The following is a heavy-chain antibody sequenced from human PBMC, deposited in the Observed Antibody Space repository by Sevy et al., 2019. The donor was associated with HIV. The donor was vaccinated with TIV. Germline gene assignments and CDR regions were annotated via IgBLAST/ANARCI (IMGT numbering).Heavy chain of an antibody. CDR3: ARSGANWNPENYFDY. CDR2: IYYSGST. D-gene: IGHD1-20*01. Sequence: SETLSLTCTVSGGSISSYYWSWIRQPPGKGLEWIGYIYYSGSTNYNPSLKSRVTISVDTSKNQFSLKLSPVTAADTAVYYCARSGANWNPENYFDYWGQGTLVTVSS. J-gene: IGHJ4*02. CDR1: GGSISSYY. V-gene: IGHV4-59*01.